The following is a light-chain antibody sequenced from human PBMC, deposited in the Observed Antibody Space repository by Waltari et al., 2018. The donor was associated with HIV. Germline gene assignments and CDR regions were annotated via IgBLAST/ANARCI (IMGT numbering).Light chain of an antibody. CDR1: QGVGYF. Sequence: EIVLTQSPVTLSLSPGERAALACRASQGVGYFLAWYQQKPGQPPRLLISAVSKRAAGTPARFSGSGSKTNFTLTISALEPEDFVVYYCQQRINWPLTFGGGTRLEIK. V-gene: IGKV3-11*01. CDR2: AVS. J-gene: IGKJ4*01. CDR3: QQRINWPLT.